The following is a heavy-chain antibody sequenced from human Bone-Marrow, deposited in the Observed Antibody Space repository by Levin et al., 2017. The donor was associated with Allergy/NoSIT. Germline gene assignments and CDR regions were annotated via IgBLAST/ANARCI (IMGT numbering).Heavy chain of an antibody. D-gene: IGHD3-22*01. CDR1: GYIFTSYG. Sequence: GGSLRLSFKASGYIFTSYGISWVRQAPGQGLEWMGWISAYNGNTNYAQKLQGRVTMTTDTSTSTAYMELRSLRSDDTAVYYCARVGRYYDSSGSFAEYFQHWGQGTLVTVSS. CDR3: ARVGRYYDSSGSFAEYFQH. J-gene: IGHJ1*01. V-gene: IGHV1-18*01. CDR2: ISAYNGNT.